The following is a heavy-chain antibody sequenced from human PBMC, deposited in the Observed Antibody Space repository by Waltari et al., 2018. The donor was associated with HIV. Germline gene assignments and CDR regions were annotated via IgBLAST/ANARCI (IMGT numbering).Heavy chain of an antibody. CDR3: ARESEWLYSDFSDL. J-gene: IGHJ5*02. Sequence: QMMQSEGGRVRRGGSFRHSCIASSGGLYDHWASWIRQAPGEGLEWVARINSDGAETHYGDSGKCRITILRNTDNNSVHLDMTDLGGADSAFYFGARESEWLYSDFSDLWGRGSLVTVSS. V-gene: IGHV3-7*01. CDR2: INSDGAET. D-gene: IGHD2-15*01. CDR1: SGGLYDHW.